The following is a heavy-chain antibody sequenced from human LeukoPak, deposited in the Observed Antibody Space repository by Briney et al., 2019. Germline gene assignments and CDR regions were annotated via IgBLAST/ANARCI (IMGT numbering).Heavy chain of an antibody. CDR2: IIPIFGTA. Sequence: SVKVSCKASGGTFSSYAISWVRQAPGQGLEWMGGIIPIFGTANYAQKFQGRVTITADESTSTAYMELSSLRSEDTAVYYCSSVDTARVPFYYWGQGTLVTVSS. CDR1: GGTFSSYA. D-gene: IGHD5-18*01. V-gene: IGHV1-69*13. CDR3: SSVDTARVPFYY. J-gene: IGHJ4*02.